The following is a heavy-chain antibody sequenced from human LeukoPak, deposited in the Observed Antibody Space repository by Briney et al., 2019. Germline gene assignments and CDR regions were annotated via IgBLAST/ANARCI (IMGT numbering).Heavy chain of an antibody. Sequence: PSETLSLTCTVSGGSMSSFYWSWIRQPPGKGLEWIANVYYSGTTNIHPSLKSRLIVSLDMSKNKFSLNLTSVTAADTAVYYCARSIYNDQGTFDYWGQGAPVTVSS. D-gene: IGHD3-16*02. CDR3: ARSIYNDQGTFDY. V-gene: IGHV4-59*01. J-gene: IGHJ4*02. CDR1: GGSMSSFY. CDR2: VYYSGTT.